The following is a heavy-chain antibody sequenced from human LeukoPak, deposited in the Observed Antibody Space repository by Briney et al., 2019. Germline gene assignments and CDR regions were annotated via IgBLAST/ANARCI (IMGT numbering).Heavy chain of an antibody. Sequence: GGSLRLSCAASEFTFSGYWMNWVRQAPGKGLEWVAYIGTIISTTYYADSVKGRFTVSRDDAKNSLFLQMNSLRAEDTAVYYCARGIGVTGLTAAYWGQGTLVTVSS. V-gene: IGHV3-48*04. CDR2: IGTIISTT. CDR3: ARGIGVTGLTAAY. CDR1: EFTFSGYW. J-gene: IGHJ4*02. D-gene: IGHD2-21*02.